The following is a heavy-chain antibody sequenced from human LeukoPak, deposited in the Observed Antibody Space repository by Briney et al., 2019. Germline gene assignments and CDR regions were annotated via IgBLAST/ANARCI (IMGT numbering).Heavy chain of an antibody. CDR2: INPNSGGT. J-gene: IGHJ4*02. Sequence: ASVKVSCKASGYTFTGYYMHWVRQAPGQGLEWMGWINPNSGGTNYAQKFQGRVTMTRDTSIGTAYMELSRLRSDDTAVYYCARVPNRNLRFLAHWGQGALVTVSS. V-gene: IGHV1-2*02. CDR1: GYTFTGYY. CDR3: ARVPNRNLRFLAH. D-gene: IGHD3-3*01.